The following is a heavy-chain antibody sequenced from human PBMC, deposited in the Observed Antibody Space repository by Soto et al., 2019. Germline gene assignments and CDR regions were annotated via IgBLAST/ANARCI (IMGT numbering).Heavy chain of an antibody. CDR2: IRSKAYGGTT. Sequence: EVQLVESGGGLVQPGGSLKLSCAASGFTFSGSAMHWVRQAPGKGLEWVGFIRSKAYGGTTEYAASVKGRFTISRDDSKSIAYLQMNSLKTEDTAVYYCTQLPPEYWGQGTLVTVSS. J-gene: IGHJ4*02. D-gene: IGHD3-10*01. CDR1: GFTFSGSA. V-gene: IGHV3-49*04. CDR3: TQLPPEY.